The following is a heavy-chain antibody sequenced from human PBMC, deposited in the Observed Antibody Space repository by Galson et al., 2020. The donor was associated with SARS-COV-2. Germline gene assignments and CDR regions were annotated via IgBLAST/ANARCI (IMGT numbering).Heavy chain of an antibody. Sequence: ASVKVSCKVSGYTVTPLSVHWVRQAPGKGLEWMGGFDPEDDKKVYAQKFQGRVTMTEDTSIDTAYMELSSLRSDDTAVYYCATLPRGTYEGNLDRWGQGTLVTVSS. D-gene: IGHD1-26*01. V-gene: IGHV1-24*01. CDR2: FDPEDDKK. CDR1: GYTVTPLS. CDR3: ATLPRGTYEGNLDR. J-gene: IGHJ5*02.